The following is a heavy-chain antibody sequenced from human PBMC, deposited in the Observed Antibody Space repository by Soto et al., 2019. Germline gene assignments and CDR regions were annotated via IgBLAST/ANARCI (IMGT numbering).Heavy chain of an antibody. V-gene: IGHV4-30-2*01. Sequence: PSETLSLTCAVSGGSISSGGYSWSWIRQPPGKGLEWIGYIYHSGSTYYNPSLKSRVTISVDRSKNQFSLKLSSVTAADTAVYYCARSYCGGDCPADYGTDYWGQGTLVTVSS. J-gene: IGHJ4*02. CDR1: GGSISSGGYS. CDR2: IYHSGST. CDR3: ARSYCGGDCPADYGTDY. D-gene: IGHD2-21*02.